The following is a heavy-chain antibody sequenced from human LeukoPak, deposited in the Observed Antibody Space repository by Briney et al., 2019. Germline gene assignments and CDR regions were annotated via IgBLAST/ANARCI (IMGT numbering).Heavy chain of an antibody. CDR2: ISSSSSYI. Sequence: PGGSLRLSCAASGFTFSSYSMTWVRQAPGKGLEWVSSISSSSSYIYYADSVKGRFTISRDNAKNSLYLQMNSLRAEDTAVYYCARASYCSSTSCSHAFLNYWGQGTLVTVSS. D-gene: IGHD2-2*01. CDR3: ARASYCSSTSCSHAFLNY. CDR1: GFTFSSYS. J-gene: IGHJ4*02. V-gene: IGHV3-21*01.